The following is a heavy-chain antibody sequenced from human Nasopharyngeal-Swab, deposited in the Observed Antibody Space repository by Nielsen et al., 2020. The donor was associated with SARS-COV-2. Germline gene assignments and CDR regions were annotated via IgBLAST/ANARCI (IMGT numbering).Heavy chain of an antibody. CDR2: INTNTGNP. Sequence: WVRQAPRQGLEWMGWINTNTGNPTHAQGFTGRFVFSLDTSVSTAYLQISSLKAEDTAVYYCARVGRQYYFDYWGQGTLVTVSS. V-gene: IGHV7-4-1*02. CDR3: ARVGRQYYFDY. D-gene: IGHD1-26*01. J-gene: IGHJ4*02.